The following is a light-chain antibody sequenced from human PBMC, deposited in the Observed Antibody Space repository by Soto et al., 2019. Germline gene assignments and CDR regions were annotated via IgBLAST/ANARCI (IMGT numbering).Light chain of an antibody. CDR1: QSVSSSY. Sequence: EIVLTQSPGTLSLSPGERATLPCRASQSVSSSYLAWYQQKPGQGLRLLIYGASSRATGIPDRFSGSGSGADFTLTITRLEPEDFAVYYCQHYGGSRAFGQGTKVDI. CDR2: GAS. V-gene: IGKV3-20*01. CDR3: QHYGGSRA. J-gene: IGKJ1*01.